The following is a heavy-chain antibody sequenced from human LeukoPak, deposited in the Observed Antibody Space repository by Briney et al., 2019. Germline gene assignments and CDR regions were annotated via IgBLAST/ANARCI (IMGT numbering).Heavy chain of an antibody. Sequence: PSETLSLTCTVSGGSISSSSYYWGWIRQPPGKGLEWIGSIYYSGSTNYNPSLKSRVTMSVDTSKNQFSLKLSSVTAADTAVYYCARDRYYYGSGSYYFDYWGQGTLVTVSS. D-gene: IGHD3-10*01. V-gene: IGHV4-39*07. CDR1: GGSISSSSYY. CDR2: IYYSGST. J-gene: IGHJ4*02. CDR3: ARDRYYYGSGSYYFDY.